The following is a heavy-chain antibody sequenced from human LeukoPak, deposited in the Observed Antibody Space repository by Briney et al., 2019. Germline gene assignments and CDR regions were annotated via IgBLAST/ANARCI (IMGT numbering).Heavy chain of an antibody. D-gene: IGHD1-26*01. Sequence: GGSLRLSRAASGFTFINAWMAWVRQAPGKGLEWVGRIKAKAHGGTIEYAAPVKGRFTISRDDSKNTLYLQMNSLKTEDTAVYYCTTDGVGVEGATYDNWGQGTLVTVSS. J-gene: IGHJ4*02. CDR3: TTDGVGVEGATYDN. V-gene: IGHV3-15*01. CDR1: GFTFINAW. CDR2: IKAKAHGGTI.